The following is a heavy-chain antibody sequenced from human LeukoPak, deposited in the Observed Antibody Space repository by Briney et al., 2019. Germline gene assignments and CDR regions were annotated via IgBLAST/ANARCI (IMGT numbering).Heavy chain of an antibody. CDR1: GFTVSSNY. Sequence: GGSLRLSCAASGFTVSSNYMSWVRQAPGKGLEWVSVIYSGGSTYYADSVKGRFTISRDNSKNTLYLQMNSLRAEDTAVYYCARGIIPIAVAGPHFDYWGQGTLVTVSS. CDR2: IYSGGST. J-gene: IGHJ4*02. CDR3: ARGIIPIAVAGPHFDY. D-gene: IGHD6-19*01. V-gene: IGHV3-53*01.